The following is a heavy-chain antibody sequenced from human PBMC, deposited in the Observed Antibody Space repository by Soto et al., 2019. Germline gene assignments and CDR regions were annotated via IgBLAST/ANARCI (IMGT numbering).Heavy chain of an antibody. Sequence: GGSLRLSCAASGFTFSNAWMSWVRQAPGKGLELVGRIKSKTDGGTTDYAAPVKGRFTISRDDSKNTLYLQMNSRKTEDTAVYYCTTDPLRPDAFDIWGQGTMVTVSS. J-gene: IGHJ3*02. CDR1: GFTFSNAW. CDR3: TTDPLRPDAFDI. V-gene: IGHV3-15*01. CDR2: IKSKTDGGTT. D-gene: IGHD6-6*01.